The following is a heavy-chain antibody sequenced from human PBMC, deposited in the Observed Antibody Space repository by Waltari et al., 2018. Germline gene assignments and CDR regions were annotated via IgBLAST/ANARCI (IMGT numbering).Heavy chain of an antibody. J-gene: IGHJ6*02. CDR3: AREGAEQWVVEDYGMDV. V-gene: IGHV3-33*01. CDR1: GFTFSSYG. CDR2: IWYDGSNN. Sequence: QVQVVESGGGVVQPGRSLRLSCAASGFTFSSYGMHWVRQAPGKVLEWVAVIWYDGSNNYDADSVRGRFTVSRDNAKNTLYLQMDTLRAEDTAVYYCAREGAEQWVVEDYGMDVWGQGTTVTVSS. D-gene: IGHD6-19*01.